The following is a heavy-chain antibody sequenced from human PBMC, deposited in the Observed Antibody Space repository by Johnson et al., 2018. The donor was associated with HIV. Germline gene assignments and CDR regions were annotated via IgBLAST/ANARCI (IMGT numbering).Heavy chain of an antibody. D-gene: IGHD1-7*01. J-gene: IGHJ3*02. CDR1: GFTFSTYA. Sequence: QVQLVESGGGVVQPGRSLRLSCAASGFTFSTYALHWVRQAPGKGLEWVSLISYDGSNKYYADSVKGRFTISRDNSKNTLYLQMNSLRAEDTAVYYCARALTGTTQGAFDSWGQGTMVTVSS. CDR2: ISYDGSNK. V-gene: IGHV3-30*14. CDR3: ARALTGTTQGAFDS.